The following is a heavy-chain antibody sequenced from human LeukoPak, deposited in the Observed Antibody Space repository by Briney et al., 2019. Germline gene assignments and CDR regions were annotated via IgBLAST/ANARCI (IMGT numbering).Heavy chain of an antibody. J-gene: IGHJ5*02. CDR2: INPNSGGT. D-gene: IGHD1-26*01. CDR3: ARDSGSYSMYNWFDP. CDR1: GYTFTGYY. Sequence: ASVKVSCKASGYTFTGYYMHWVRQAPGQGLEWMGWINPNSGGTNYAQKFQGRVTMTRDTSISTAYMELSRLRSDDTAVYYCARDSGSYSMYNWFDPWGQGTLVTVSS. V-gene: IGHV1-2*02.